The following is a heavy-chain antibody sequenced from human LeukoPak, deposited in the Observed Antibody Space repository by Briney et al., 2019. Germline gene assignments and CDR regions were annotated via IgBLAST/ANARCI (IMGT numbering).Heavy chain of an antibody. Sequence: PSKTLSLTCTVSGGSISSYYWSWIRQPPGKGLEWVGYTHYSGTTNYNPSLKSRVTISIDTSMNQFSLRLSSVTAADTAVYYCARQGYCSGGNCFYPYGMDVWGHGTTVTVSS. CDR2: THYSGTT. CDR3: ARQGYCSGGNCFYPYGMDV. CDR1: GGSISSYY. J-gene: IGHJ6*02. V-gene: IGHV4-59*08. D-gene: IGHD2-15*01.